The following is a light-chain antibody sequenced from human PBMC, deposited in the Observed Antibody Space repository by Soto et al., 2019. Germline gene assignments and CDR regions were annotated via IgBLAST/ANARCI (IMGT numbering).Light chain of an antibody. Sequence: DTRLTQSPSSLSASVGDRVTITCQPIQHISDYLNWYQQKPGKAPKLLIYDGTKLETGVQSRFSGSGSGTEFNFTISSLQPEDTATYYCHQYFNPRTFGGGTKVDIK. CDR1: QHISDY. CDR2: DGT. CDR3: HQYFNPRT. J-gene: IGKJ4*01. V-gene: IGKV1-33*01.